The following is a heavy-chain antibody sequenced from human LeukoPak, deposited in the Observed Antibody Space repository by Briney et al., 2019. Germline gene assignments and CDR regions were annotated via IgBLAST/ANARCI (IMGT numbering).Heavy chain of an antibody. V-gene: IGHV1-69*04. J-gene: IGHJ5*02. Sequence: SVKVSCKASGGTFGSYAISWVRQAPGQGLEWLGRIIPILGIANYAQKFQGRVTITADKSTSTAYMELSSLRSEDTAVYYCARDRGDIVVVPAADWDGWFDPWGQGTLVTVSS. CDR2: IIPILGIA. CDR1: GGTFGSYA. CDR3: ARDRGDIVVVPAADWDGWFDP. D-gene: IGHD2-2*01.